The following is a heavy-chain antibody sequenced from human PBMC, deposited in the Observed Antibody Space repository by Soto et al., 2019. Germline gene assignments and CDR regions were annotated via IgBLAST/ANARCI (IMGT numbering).Heavy chain of an antibody. CDR2: IYNSGGT. D-gene: IGHD6-19*01. J-gene: IGHJ6*02. Sequence: QVQLQESGPGLVKPSETLSLTCTVSGGSGSSGSFYWTWIRQPHGKALEWLGYIYNSGGTNSNPSRRSRVTISEDTSKNQFSLKLKSVAAADTAVYYCARAPPSEGVAGSGYYFGLDVWCQGTTVSVSS. V-gene: IGHV4-61*01. CDR3: ARAPPSEGVAGSGYYFGLDV. CDR1: GGSGSSGSFY.